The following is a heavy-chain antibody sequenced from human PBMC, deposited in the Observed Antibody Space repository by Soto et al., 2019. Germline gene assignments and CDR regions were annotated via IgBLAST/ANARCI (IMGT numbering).Heavy chain of an antibody. CDR1: GGSVSSSAYY. J-gene: IGHJ5*02. CDR2: IYYSGST. D-gene: IGHD3-22*01. Sequence: XTLSLACTVSGGSVSSSAYYWGWIRQPPGKGREWIGSIYYSGSTYYNPSLKSRLTISGDKSKNQFSLKLTSVTAADTAVYQCARHGTTPRITMIVVVIDWFAPWGQGTLVTVSS. V-gene: IGHV4-39*01. CDR3: ARHGTTPRITMIVVVIDWFAP.